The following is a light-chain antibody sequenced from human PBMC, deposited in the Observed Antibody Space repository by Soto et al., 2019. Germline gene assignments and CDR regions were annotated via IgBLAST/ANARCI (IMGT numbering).Light chain of an antibody. CDR1: SGHSSYA. CDR2: LNSDGSH. Sequence: QLVLTQSPSASASLGASVKLTCTLSSGHSSYAIAWHQQQPEKGPRYLMKLNSDGSHSKGDGIPDRFSGSSSGAERYLTISSLQSEDEADYYCQTWGTGILVFGGGTKRTVL. J-gene: IGLJ2*01. V-gene: IGLV4-69*01. CDR3: QTWGTGILV.